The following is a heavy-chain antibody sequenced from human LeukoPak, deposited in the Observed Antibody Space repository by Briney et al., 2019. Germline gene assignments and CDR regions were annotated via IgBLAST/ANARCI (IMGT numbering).Heavy chain of an antibody. CDR3: AKEMAIQLSSVY. Sequence: GGSLRLSCAASGFTFSSYTMSWVRQAPGKGLEWVSTISGSGVSTYYANSVKGRFTISRDNSKNTLFLQMNSLRAEDTAVYYCAKEMAIQLSSVYWGQGTLVTVSS. CDR2: ISGSGVST. CDR1: GFTFSSYT. J-gene: IGHJ4*02. V-gene: IGHV3-23*01. D-gene: IGHD5-18*01.